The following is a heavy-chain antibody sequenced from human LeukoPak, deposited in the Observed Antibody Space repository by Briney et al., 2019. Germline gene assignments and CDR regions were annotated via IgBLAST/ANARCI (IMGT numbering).Heavy chain of an antibody. J-gene: IGHJ3*01. V-gene: IGHV3-7*03. CDR2: INSDGSEG. CDR1: GFTFSGFW. D-gene: IGHD6-6*01. Sequence: GGSLRPSCAVSGFTFSGFWMSWSHQAPGKGLEWVASINSDGSEGYYADVVKGRFTISRDNAKNSLYLQINSLRAEDTAVYYCARSSYSSSSSVWGQGTMVTVSS. CDR3: ARSSYSSSSSV.